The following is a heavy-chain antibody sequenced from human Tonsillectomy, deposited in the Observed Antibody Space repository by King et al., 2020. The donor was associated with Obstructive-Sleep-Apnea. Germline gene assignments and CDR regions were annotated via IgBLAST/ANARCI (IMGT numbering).Heavy chain of an antibody. CDR3: ARAYYGDFDS. J-gene: IGHJ4*02. D-gene: IGHD3-16*01. Sequence: VQLQESGPGLVKPSETLSLTCTVSGGSISTYYWSLIRQPPGKGLEWIGVSYYSGSTNYNPSLTSRVTISVDTSKNQFSLNLTSVTAADTAVYYCARAYYGDFDSWGQGTLVTVSS. CDR2: SYYSGST. CDR1: GGSISTYY. V-gene: IGHV4-59*01.